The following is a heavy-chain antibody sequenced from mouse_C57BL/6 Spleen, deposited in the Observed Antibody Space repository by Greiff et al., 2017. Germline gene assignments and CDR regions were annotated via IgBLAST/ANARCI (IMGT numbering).Heavy chain of an antibody. Sequence: VKLMESGPGLVQPSQSLSITCTVSGFSLTSYGVHWVRQSPGKGLEWLGVIWSGGSTDYNAAFISRLSISKDNSKSQVFFKMNSLQADDTAIYYCARGLFDVWGTGTTVTVSS. CDR3: ARGLFDV. CDR1: GFSLTSYG. V-gene: IGHV2-2*01. CDR2: IWSGGST. J-gene: IGHJ1*03.